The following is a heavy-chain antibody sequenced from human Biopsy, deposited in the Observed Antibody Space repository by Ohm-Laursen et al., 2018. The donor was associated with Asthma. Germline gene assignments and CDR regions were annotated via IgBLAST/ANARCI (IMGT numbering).Heavy chain of an antibody. J-gene: IGHJ1*01. CDR1: GFDFSDYT. Sequence: GSLRLSCTASGFDFSDYTMNWVRQVPGKGLEWVANIKHDGTEKNHVDSLKGRFTISRDNAKNSLYLQMNSLRAEDTAVYYCARTFHFWSPYHAEHYQLWGQGTLVTVSS. CDR3: ARTFHFWSPYHAEHYQL. CDR2: IKHDGTEK. D-gene: IGHD3-3*02. V-gene: IGHV3-7*01.